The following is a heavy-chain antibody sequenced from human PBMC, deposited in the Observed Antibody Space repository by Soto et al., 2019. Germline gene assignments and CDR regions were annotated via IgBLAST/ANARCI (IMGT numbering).Heavy chain of an antibody. D-gene: IGHD1-7*01. J-gene: IGHJ4*02. V-gene: IGHV3-30*18. CDR2: ITYDGSFQ. Sequence: GSLRLSCQASGFNFDNYGMHWVRQAPGKGLEWVAVITYDGSFQYYADSVKGRFTISRDNSKNTLSLHLNTLKPEDTAVYHCAKDRVGGTFYTPLAFWGQGTLVTVSS. CDR1: GFNFDNYG. CDR3: AKDRVGGTFYTPLAF.